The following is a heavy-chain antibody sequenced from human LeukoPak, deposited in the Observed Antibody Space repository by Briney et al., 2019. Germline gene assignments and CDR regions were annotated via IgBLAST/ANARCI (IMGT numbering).Heavy chain of an antibody. CDR1: GFTVSSNY. V-gene: IGHV3-53*01. D-gene: IGHD1-26*01. J-gene: IGHJ4*02. CDR3: ARGSGSYSYYFDY. Sequence: GGSLRLSCAASGFTVSSNYMSWVRQAPGKGLEWVSVIYSGGSKYYADSVKGRFTISRDNSKNTLYLQMNSLRAEDTAVYYCARGSGSYSYYFDYWGQGTLVTVSS. CDR2: IYSGGSK.